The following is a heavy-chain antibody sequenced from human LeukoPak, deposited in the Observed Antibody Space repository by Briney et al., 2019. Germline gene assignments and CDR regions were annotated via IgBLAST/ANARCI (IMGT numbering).Heavy chain of an antibody. Sequence: GGSLRLSCAASGFTFSTYGMHWVRQAPGKGLEWVAVISYDGSNKYYTDSVKGRFTISRDNSKNTLYLQMNSLRAEDTAVFYCAKRGTYSSLDYWGQGTVVTVSS. J-gene: IGHJ4*02. V-gene: IGHV3-30*18. D-gene: IGHD1-26*01. CDR1: GFTFSTYG. CDR3: AKRGTYSSLDY. CDR2: ISYDGSNK.